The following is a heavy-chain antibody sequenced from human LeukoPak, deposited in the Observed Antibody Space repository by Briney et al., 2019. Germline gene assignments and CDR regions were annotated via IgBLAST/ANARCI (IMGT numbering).Heavy chain of an antibody. D-gene: IGHD2-2*01. CDR1: GYIFTNYW. V-gene: IGHV5-51*01. J-gene: IGHJ2*01. CDR3: ARLGAIVVVPDAMPDWYCDL. CDR2: IYPGDSDT. Sequence: GESLRISWKGSGYIFTNYWIGWVRQMPGKGLEWMGMIYPGDSDTIYSPSFQGQVTISADKSITTAHLQWSSLKPSETAMYYCARLGAIVVVPDAMPDWYCDLWGRGTLVTVSS.